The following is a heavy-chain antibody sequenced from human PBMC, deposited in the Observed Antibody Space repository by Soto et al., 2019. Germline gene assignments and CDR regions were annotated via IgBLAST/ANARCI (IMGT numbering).Heavy chain of an antibody. V-gene: IGHV3-23*01. D-gene: IGHD3-10*01. Sequence: GGSLRLSCAASGLTFAGYDINWVRQAPGKGLEWVSGIAVNGRSTFYADSVKGRFTISRDNSKNTVYLQMKNLRVEDTAAYYCARVCWFNSVRKEKDFWGQGILVTVSS. CDR2: IAVNGRST. CDR1: GLTFAGYD. J-gene: IGHJ4*02. CDR3: ARVCWFNSVRKEKDF.